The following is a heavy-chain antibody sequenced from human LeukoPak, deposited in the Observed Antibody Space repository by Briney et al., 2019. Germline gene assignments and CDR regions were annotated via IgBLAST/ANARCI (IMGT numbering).Heavy chain of an antibody. D-gene: IGHD6-19*01. CDR3: AIPAGYSSGWFLFDY. J-gene: IGHJ4*02. V-gene: IGHV3-66*01. CDR1: GFTVSSNY. CDR2: IYSGGST. Sequence: PGGSLRLSCAASGFTVSSNYMSWVRQAPGKGLEWVSVIYSGGSTYYADSVKGRFTISRDNSKNTLYLQMNSLRAEDTAVYYCAIPAGYSSGWFLFDYWGQGTLVTVSS.